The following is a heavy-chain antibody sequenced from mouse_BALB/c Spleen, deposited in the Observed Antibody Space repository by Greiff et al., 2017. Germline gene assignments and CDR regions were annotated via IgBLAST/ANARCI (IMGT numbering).Heavy chain of an antibody. J-gene: IGHJ4*01. V-gene: IGHV5-6-5*01. CDR3: AREVIYDGYYVYAMDY. CDR2: ISSGGST. Sequence: DVKLVESGGGLVKPGGSLKLSCAASGFTFSSYAMSWVRQTPEKRLEWVASISSGGSTYYPDSVKGRFTISRDNARNILYLQMSSLRSEDTAMYYCAREVIYDGYYVYAMDYWGQGTSVTVSS. CDR1: GFTFSSYA. D-gene: IGHD2-3*01.